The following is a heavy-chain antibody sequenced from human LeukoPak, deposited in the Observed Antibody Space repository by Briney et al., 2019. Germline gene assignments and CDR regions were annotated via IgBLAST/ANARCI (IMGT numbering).Heavy chain of an antibody. Sequence: GGSLRLSCAASGFAFSDFWMSWVRQAPGKGLEWVANIRHDGNAKNYVPSVRGRFTISRDNAKNSLYLQMNSLTAEDTAVNYCATSHDSAGNDWGQGTLVTVSS. D-gene: IGHD2-15*01. V-gene: IGHV3-7*01. CDR1: GFAFSDFW. CDR2: IRHDGNAK. CDR3: ATSHDSAGND. J-gene: IGHJ4*02.